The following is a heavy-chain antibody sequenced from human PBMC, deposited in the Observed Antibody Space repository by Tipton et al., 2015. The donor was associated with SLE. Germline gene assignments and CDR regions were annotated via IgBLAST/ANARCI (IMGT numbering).Heavy chain of an antibody. J-gene: IGHJ4*02. CDR3: AREAYSGSYWVY. Sequence: SLRLSCAASGFTFSSYWMSWVRQAPGKGLEWVANIKQDGSEKYYVDSVKGRFTISRDNAKNSLYLQRNSLRSEDTAVYYCAREAYSGSYWVYWGQRPLVTVSS. V-gene: IGHV3-7*01. CDR2: IKQDGSEK. D-gene: IGHD1-26*01. CDR1: GFTFSSYW.